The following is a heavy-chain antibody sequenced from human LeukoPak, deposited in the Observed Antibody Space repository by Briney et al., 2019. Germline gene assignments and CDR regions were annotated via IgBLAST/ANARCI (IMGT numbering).Heavy chain of an antibody. V-gene: IGHV3-48*03. J-gene: IGHJ1*01. D-gene: IGHD2-15*01. Sequence: GGSLGLSCAASGFTFSSYEMNWVRQAPGKGLEWVSYISSSGSTIYYADSVKGRFTISRDNAKNSLYLQINNLRAEDTAVHYCASTFPYCSDDDCALGGQGTLVTVSS. CDR2: ISSSGSTI. CDR3: ASTFPYCSDDDCAL. CDR1: GFTFSSYE.